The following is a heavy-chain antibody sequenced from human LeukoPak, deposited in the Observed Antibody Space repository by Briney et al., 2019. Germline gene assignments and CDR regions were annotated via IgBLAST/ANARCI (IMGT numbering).Heavy chain of an antibody. CDR2: ISYDGSNK. CDR1: GFTFSSYA. D-gene: IGHD2-21*02. J-gene: IGHJ6*02. CDR3: ARDLLIRAYCGGDCSLYYYDMDV. Sequence: PGGSLRLSCAASGFTFSSYAMHWVRQAPGKGLEWVAVISYDGSNKYYADSVKGRFTISRDNSKNTLYLQMNSLRAEDTAVYYCARDLLIRAYCGGDCSLYYYDMDVWGQGTTVTVSS. V-gene: IGHV3-30*04.